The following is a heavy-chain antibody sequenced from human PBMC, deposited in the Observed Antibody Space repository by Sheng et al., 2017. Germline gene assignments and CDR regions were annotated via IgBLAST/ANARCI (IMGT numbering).Heavy chain of an antibody. CDR3: AKDGFGDNSPMYYFDY. D-gene: IGHD3-10*01. CDR1: GFTFSSYG. V-gene: IGHV3-30*18. Sequence: QVQLVESGGGVVQPGRSLRLSCAASGFTFSSYGMHWVRQAPGKGLEWVAVISYDGSNKYYADSVKGRFTISRDNSKNTLYLQMNSLRAEDTAVYYCAKDGFGDNSPMYYFDYWGQGTLVTVSS. CDR2: ISYDGSNK. J-gene: IGHJ4*02.